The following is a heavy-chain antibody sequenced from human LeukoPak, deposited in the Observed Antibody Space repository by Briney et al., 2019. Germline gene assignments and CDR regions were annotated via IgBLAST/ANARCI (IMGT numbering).Heavy chain of an antibody. D-gene: IGHD6-19*01. Sequence: TGGSLRLSCAASGFTFSSYAMHWVRQAPGKGLEWVAFIRYDGSNKYYADSVKGRFTISRDNSKNTLYLQMNSLRAEDTAVYYCAKDLSVAGMDWFDPWGQGTLVTVSS. CDR1: GFTFSSYA. CDR3: AKDLSVAGMDWFDP. CDR2: IRYDGSNK. V-gene: IGHV3-30*02. J-gene: IGHJ5*02.